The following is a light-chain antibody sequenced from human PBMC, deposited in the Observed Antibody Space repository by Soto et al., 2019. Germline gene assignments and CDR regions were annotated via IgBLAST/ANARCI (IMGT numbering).Light chain of an antibody. CDR3: QSYDSSLGGSV. J-gene: IGLJ1*01. V-gene: IGLV1-40*01. CDR2: GNS. CDR1: STNIGAGYD. Sequence: QSVLTQPPSVSGAPGQRVTISCTGSSTNIGAGYDVHWYQQLPGTAPKLLIYGNSNRPSGVPDRFSGSPSGTSASLAITGLRAEDEADYYCQSYDSSLGGSVFGTGTKVTVL.